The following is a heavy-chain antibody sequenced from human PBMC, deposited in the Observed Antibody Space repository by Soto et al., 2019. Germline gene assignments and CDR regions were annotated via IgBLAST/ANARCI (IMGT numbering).Heavy chain of an antibody. CDR3: ARVSPKQWLVRGWFDT. D-gene: IGHD6-19*01. V-gene: IGHV4-38-2*01. CDR2: IYHSGST. J-gene: IGHJ5*02. CDR1: GYSISSGYY. Sequence: SETRSLTCAVSGYSISSGYYWGWIRQPPGKGPEWIGSIYHSGSTYYNPSLKSRVTISVDTSKNQFSLKLSSVTPADTAVYYCARVSPKQWLVRGWFDTWGQGTPVAVS.